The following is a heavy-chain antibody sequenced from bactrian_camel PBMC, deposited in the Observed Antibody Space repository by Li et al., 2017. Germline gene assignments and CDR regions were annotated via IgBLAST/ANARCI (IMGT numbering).Heavy chain of an antibody. Sequence: QVQLVESGGGTVQAGGSLKVSCTASGFTGSSGTCMAWFRQAPGKERERVATIYRDNGYTSYADSVKGRFTISRDNAKNTVSLQMDSLRPEDTAMYYCAADHGTSRSSCTVVAATQYWGQGTQVTVS. V-gene: IGHV3S25*01. CDR3: AADHGTSRSSCTVVAATQY. J-gene: IGHJ4*01. D-gene: IGHD6*01. CDR1: GFTGSSGTC. CDR2: IYRDNGYT.